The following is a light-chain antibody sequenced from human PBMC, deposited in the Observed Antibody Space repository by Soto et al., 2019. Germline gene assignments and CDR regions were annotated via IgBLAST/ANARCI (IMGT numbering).Light chain of an antibody. CDR3: QQLYSYSS. CDR2: GAS. V-gene: IGKV1-9*01. CDR1: QDISGY. Sequence: DIQLTQSPSFVSASVGERVAITCRASQDISGYLTWYQQKPGEAPKLLISGASTLQSGVPSRFCGSGSGTEFPLTVSYLLPEDFATYYCQQLYSYSSFGQGTRLENK. J-gene: IGKJ5*01.